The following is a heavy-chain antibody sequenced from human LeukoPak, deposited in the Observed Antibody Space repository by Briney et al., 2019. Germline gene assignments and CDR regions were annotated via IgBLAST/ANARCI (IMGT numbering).Heavy chain of an antibody. J-gene: IGHJ4*02. V-gene: IGHV3-21*01. CDR3: ARDRTLLDY. Sequence: GGSLRLSWAASGFTFSSYSMNWVRQAPGKGLEWVSSIGTSSSYLYYADSVKGRFTISRDNAENSLYLQMNSLRAEDTAVYYCARDRTLLDYWGQGTLVTVSS. CDR2: IGTSSSYL. CDR1: GFTFSSYS. D-gene: IGHD2/OR15-2a*01.